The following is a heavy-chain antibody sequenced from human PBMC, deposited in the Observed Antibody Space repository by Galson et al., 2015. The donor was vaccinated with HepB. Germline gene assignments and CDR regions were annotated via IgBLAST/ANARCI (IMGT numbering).Heavy chain of an antibody. Sequence: SVKVSCKASGGTFSSYAISWVRQAPGQGLEWMGRIIPILGIANYAQKFQGRVTMTRDTSTSTVYMELSSLRSEDTAVYYCARDLDTRGNNDAFDIWGQGTMVTVSS. V-gene: IGHV1-69*04. CDR1: GGTFSSYA. CDR2: IIPILGIA. CDR3: ARDLDTRGNNDAFDI. J-gene: IGHJ3*02. D-gene: IGHD1/OR15-1a*01.